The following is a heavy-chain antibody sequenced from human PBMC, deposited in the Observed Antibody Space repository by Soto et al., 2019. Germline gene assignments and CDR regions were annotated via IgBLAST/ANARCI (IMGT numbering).Heavy chain of an antibody. CDR2: INPNSGGT. CDR3: AREPATAKPEGVDF. Sequence: QVQLVQSGAEVRKPGASVKVSCKASGYTFSDYYIHWVRQAPGQGLEWMGWINPNSGGTKYAPKFQGGVTMTRDTSITRAYMGLSRLRSGDTAVYYCAREPATAKPEGVDFWGQGTLVTVSS. V-gene: IGHV1-2*02. J-gene: IGHJ4*02. D-gene: IGHD1-1*01. CDR1: GYTFSDYY.